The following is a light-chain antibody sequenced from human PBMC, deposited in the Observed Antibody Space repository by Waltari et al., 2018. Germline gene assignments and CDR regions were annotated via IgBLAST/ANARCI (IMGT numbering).Light chain of an antibody. CDR3: QSWVGKVV. J-gene: IGLJ2*01. Sequence: YDLTQPPSVSVSPGQTATSTCYGDNLGEKFVSCYQQRPGQSPFLVIYQDFKRPSGIPERFSGSNSGNTATLTISGAQAMDEADFYCQSWVGKVVFGGGTKLTV. CDR1: NLGEKF. CDR2: QDF. V-gene: IGLV3-1*01.